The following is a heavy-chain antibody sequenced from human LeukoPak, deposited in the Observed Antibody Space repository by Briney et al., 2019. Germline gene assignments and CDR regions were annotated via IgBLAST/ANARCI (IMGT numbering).Heavy chain of an antibody. V-gene: IGHV4-34*01. CDR3: ARHGYSSGTGNDY. CDR2: INHSGST. CDR1: GGSFSGYY. J-gene: IGHJ4*02. D-gene: IGHD6-19*01. Sequence: SETLSLTCAVHGGSFSGYYWSWIRQPPGKGLEWIGEINHSGSTNYNPSLKSRVTISVDTSKNQFSLKLSSVTAADTAVYYCARHGYSSGTGNDYWGQGTLVTVSS.